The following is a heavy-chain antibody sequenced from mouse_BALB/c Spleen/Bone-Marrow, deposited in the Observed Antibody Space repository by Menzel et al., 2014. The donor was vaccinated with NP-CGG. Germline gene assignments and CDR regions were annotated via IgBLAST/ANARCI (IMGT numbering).Heavy chain of an antibody. CDR1: GFTFSSYA. V-gene: IGHV5-9-3*01. CDR2: ISSGGSYT. CDR3: ARQGDGYFDY. J-gene: IGHJ2*01. D-gene: IGHD2-3*01. Sequence: EVKVVESGGGLVKPGGSLKLSCAASGFTFSSYAMSWVRQTPEKRLEWVATISSGGSYTYCPDSVKGRFTISRDNAKNTLYLQMSSLRSEDTAIYYCARQGDGYFDYWGQGTTLTVSS.